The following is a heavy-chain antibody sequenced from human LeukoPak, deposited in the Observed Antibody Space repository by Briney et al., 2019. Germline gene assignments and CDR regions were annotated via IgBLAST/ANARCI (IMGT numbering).Heavy chain of an antibody. CDR1: GYTFSSYG. CDR3: ARDVGDIVTEPSAISVP. CDR2: ISAYNGNT. V-gene: IGHV1-18*01. D-gene: IGHD2-2*01. J-gene: IGHJ5*02. Sequence: ASVKVSCKASGYTFSSYGISWVRQAPGQGHEWMGWISAYNGNTNHAQMVQGRVTMTTDPSTSTAYTEVRSLRSDDTAMYYCARDVGDIVTEPSAISVPWGQGTLVTVSS.